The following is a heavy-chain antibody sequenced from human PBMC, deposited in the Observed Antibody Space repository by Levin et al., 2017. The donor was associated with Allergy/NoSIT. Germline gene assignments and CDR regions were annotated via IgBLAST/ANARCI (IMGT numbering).Heavy chain of an antibody. Sequence: VRQAPGKGLEYVSGISSNGASTFYADSVKGTFTISRDNSKNTLYLQMSSLRAEDTAVYYCVKRGGGYCSGGSCPYYDYWGQGTLVTVSS. J-gene: IGHJ4*02. V-gene: IGHV3-64D*06. D-gene: IGHD2-15*01. CDR3: VKRGGGYCSGGSCPYYDY. CDR2: ISSNGAST.